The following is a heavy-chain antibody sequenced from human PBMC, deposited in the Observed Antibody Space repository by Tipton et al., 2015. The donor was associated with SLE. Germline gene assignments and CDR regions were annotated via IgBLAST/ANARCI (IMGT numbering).Heavy chain of an antibody. Sequence: TLSLTCTVSGGSISSSSYYWSWIRQPPGKGLEWIGYIYYSGSTNYNTSLKSRVTISVDTSKNQFSLKLSSVTAADTAVYYCATSSSWSTGGAVDIWGQGTMVTVSS. D-gene: IGHD6-13*01. J-gene: IGHJ3*02. CDR2: IYYSGST. CDR1: GGSISSSSYY. V-gene: IGHV4-61*01. CDR3: ATSSSWSTGGAVDI.